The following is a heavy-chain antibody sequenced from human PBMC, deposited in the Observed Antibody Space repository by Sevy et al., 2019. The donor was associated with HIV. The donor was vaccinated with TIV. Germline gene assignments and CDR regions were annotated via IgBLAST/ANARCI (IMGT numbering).Heavy chain of an antibody. Sequence: GGSLRLSCAASGFTFSSYAMNWVRQAPGKGLEWVSSINGSSSNIYYADSVKGRFTISRDNAENSLYLQMNSVRAEDTAVYYCARDLFSGGNAVYGYWGQGTLVTVSS. J-gene: IGHJ4*02. D-gene: IGHD2-15*01. CDR3: ARDLFSGGNAVYGY. V-gene: IGHV3-21*01. CDR2: INGSSSNI. CDR1: GFTFSSYA.